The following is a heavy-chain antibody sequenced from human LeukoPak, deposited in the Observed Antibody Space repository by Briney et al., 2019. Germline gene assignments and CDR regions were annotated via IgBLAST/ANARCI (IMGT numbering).Heavy chain of an antibody. D-gene: IGHD1-1*01. CDR2: ISSTGSYI. V-gene: IGHV3-21*01. J-gene: IGHJ5*02. CDR3: TRVAQSGPTGWFDP. CDR1: GFTFDDYG. Sequence: GGSLRLSCAASGFTFDDYGMSWVRQAPGKGLEWVSSISSTGSYIYYADSVKGRFTISRDNPGNVMYLQMDSLRAEDTAVYYCTRVAQSGPTGWFDPWGQGTLVTVSS.